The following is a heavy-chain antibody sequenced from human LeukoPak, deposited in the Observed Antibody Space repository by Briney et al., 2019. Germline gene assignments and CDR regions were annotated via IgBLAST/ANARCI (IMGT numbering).Heavy chain of an antibody. CDR1: GFTFTSSA. CDR3: AADEGGSYAAGY. Sequence: ASVKVSCKASGFTFTSSAVQWVRQARGQRLEWIGWIVVGSGNTNYAQKFQERVTITRDMSTSTAYMELSSLRSEDTAVYYCAADEGGSYAAGYWGQGTLVTVSS. J-gene: IGHJ4*02. CDR2: IVVGSGNT. D-gene: IGHD1-26*01. V-gene: IGHV1-58*01.